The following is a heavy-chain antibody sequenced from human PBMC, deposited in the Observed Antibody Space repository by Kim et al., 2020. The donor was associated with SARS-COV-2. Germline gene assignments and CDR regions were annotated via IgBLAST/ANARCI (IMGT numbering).Heavy chain of an antibody. Sequence: SETLSLTCTVSGGSITTNYWSWIRQPPGKGLEWIGFIKYSWTTNYNPSLKSRVTISVATSKTQFSLRLSLVTAAGTAVYFCARGPDNHNWFDPWGQGALVTVSS. J-gene: IGHJ5*02. D-gene: IGHD1-20*01. CDR2: IKYSWTT. CDR1: GGSITTNY. V-gene: IGHV4-59*01. CDR3: ARGPDNHNWFDP.